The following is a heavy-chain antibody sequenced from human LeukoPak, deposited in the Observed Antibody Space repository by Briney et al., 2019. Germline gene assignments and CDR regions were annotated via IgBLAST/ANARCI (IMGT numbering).Heavy chain of an antibody. V-gene: IGHV1-2*02. CDR1: GYTFTGYY. D-gene: IGHD2-2*01. J-gene: IGHJ5*02. CDR2: INPNSGGT. CDR3: ARDAPSYCSSTSCYFYWLDP. Sequence: ASVKVSCRASGYTFTGYYMHWVRQAPGQGLEWMGWINPNSGGTNYAQKFQGRVTMTRDTSISTAYMELSRLRSDDTAVYYCARDAPSYCSSTSCYFYWLDPWGQGTLVTVSS.